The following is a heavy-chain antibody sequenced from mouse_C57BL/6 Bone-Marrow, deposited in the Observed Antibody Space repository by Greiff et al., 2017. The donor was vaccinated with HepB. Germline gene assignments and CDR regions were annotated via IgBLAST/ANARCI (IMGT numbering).Heavy chain of an antibody. CDR3: AREDYYYGSSYGY. V-gene: IGHV5-17*01. CDR1: GFTFSDYG. D-gene: IGHD1-1*01. Sequence: EVQLVESGGGLVKPGGSLKLSCAASGFTFSDYGMHWVRQAPEKGLEWVAYISSGSSTIYYADTVKGRFTISRDNAKNTLFLQMTSLRSEDTAMYYCAREDYYYGSSYGYWGQGTTLTVSS. CDR2: ISSGSSTI. J-gene: IGHJ2*01.